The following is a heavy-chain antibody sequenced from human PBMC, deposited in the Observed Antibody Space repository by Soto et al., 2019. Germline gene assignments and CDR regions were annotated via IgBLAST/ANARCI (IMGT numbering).Heavy chain of an antibody. V-gene: IGHV4-31*03. Sequence: QVQLQESGPGLVKPSQTLSLTCTDSGGSINNGGYCWSCIRHHPRKCLEWIGCISYGGSTSYNASLKSRFTIAVDTSKNQFSLKLSSVTAADTAVYYCSRGILVWGQGTLITVSS. CDR2: ISYGGST. CDR3: SRGILV. D-gene: IGHD5-18*01. CDR1: GGSINNGGYC. J-gene: IGHJ4*02.